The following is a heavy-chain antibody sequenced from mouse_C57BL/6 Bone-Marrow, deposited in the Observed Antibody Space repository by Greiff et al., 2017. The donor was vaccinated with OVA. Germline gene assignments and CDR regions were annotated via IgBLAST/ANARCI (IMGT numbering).Heavy chain of an antibody. Sequence: QVQLQQSGAELARPGASVKLSCKASGYTFTSYGISWVKQRTGQGLEWIGEISPRSGNTYYNEKFKGKATLTADKSSSTAYMELRSLTSEDSAVYFCSHITTVVDGDAMDYWGQGTSVTVSS. CDR1: GYTFTSYG. J-gene: IGHJ4*01. CDR3: SHITTVVDGDAMDY. D-gene: IGHD1-1*01. V-gene: IGHV1-81*01. CDR2: ISPRSGNT.